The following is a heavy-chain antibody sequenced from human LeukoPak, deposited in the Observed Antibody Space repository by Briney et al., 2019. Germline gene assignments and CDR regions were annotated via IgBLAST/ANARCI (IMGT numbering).Heavy chain of an antibody. CDR2: ISGSGGST. CDR1: GVTVTSNY. CDR3: AKEKYAGTAFDI. D-gene: IGHD2-8*01. J-gene: IGHJ3*02. V-gene: IGHV3-23*01. Sequence: PGGSLRLSCVVSGVTVTSNYMSWVRQAPGKGLEWISAISGSGGSTYYADSVKGRFTISRDNSKNTLYLQMNSLRAEDTAVYYCAKEKYAGTAFDIWGQGTMVTVSS.